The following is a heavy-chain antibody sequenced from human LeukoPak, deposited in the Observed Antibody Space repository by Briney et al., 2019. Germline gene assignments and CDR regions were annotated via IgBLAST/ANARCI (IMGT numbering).Heavy chain of an antibody. Sequence: GASVKVSCKASGYTFTSYGISWVRQAPGQGLEWMGWTSAYNGNTNYAQKLQGRVTTTTDTSMSTAYMELSSLRSEDTAVYYCARGWLAETTVVTPYNYWGQGTLVTVSS. J-gene: IGHJ4*02. CDR2: TSAYNGNT. CDR3: ARGWLAETTVVTPYNY. CDR1: GYTFTSYG. D-gene: IGHD4-23*01. V-gene: IGHV1-18*01.